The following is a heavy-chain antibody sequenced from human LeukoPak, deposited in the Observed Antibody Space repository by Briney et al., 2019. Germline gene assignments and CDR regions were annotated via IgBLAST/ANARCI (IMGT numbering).Heavy chain of an antibody. J-gene: IGHJ4*02. CDR1: GYTFTGYH. D-gene: IGHD4-17*01. V-gene: IGHV1-8*02. CDR2: INPNSGNT. Sequence: ASVKVSCKASGYTFTGYHMHWVRQAPGQGLEWVGWINPNSGNTGYAQKFQGRVTMTRNTSISTAYMELSSLRSEDTAVYYCARGDYVDESENYWGQGTLVTVSS. CDR3: ARGDYVDESENY.